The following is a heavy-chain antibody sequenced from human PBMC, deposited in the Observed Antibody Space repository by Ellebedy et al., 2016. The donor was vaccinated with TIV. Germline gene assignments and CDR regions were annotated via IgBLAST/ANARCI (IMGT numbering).Heavy chain of an antibody. D-gene: IGHD2-2*01. CDR1: GGPIRTYY. Sequence: MPSETLSLTCTVPGGPIRTYYCTGIPQPPGKGLEWIGHMYYSGSSNYNHSLQSRVTMSIDTSKNQFPMKMSSVTAANTAVYYCAASESADSDYWGPGTLVTVSS. V-gene: IGHV4-59*01. CDR2: MYYSGSS. J-gene: IGHJ4*02. CDR3: AASESADSDY.